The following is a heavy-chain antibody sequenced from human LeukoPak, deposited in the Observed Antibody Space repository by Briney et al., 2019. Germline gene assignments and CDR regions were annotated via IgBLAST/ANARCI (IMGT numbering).Heavy chain of an antibody. J-gene: IGHJ5*02. Sequence: SETLSLTCTASGDSISISNDNYYWVWIRQPPGKGLEWIGSIYYGGSTYYNPSLKSRVTISVDTSKNQFSLKLSSMTAADTAAYYCARRGLVVAATWGQGTLVTVSS. V-gene: IGHV4-39*01. CDR3: ARRGLVVAAT. CDR2: IYYGGST. CDR1: GDSISISNDNYY. D-gene: IGHD2-15*01.